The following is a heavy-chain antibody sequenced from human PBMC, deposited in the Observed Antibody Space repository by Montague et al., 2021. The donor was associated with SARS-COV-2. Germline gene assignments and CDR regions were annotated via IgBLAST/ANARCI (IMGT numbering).Heavy chain of an antibody. J-gene: IGHJ4*02. D-gene: IGHD6-13*01. CDR3: ARRAAGGLFYFDY. CDR1: GASINDYY. CDR2: VYTAVRT. Sequence: SETLSLTRNLSGASINDYYWNWLRQSPGERLEWIGYVYTAVRTSXNPSPKCRVTISLDTSKNQISLKLTSMTAADAAVYFCARRAAGGLFYFDYWGLGTLVSVSS. V-gene: IGHV4-59*01.